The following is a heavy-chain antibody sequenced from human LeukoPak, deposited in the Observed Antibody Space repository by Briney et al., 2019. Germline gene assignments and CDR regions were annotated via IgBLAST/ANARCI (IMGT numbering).Heavy chain of an antibody. CDR2: ISSSSSYI. V-gene: IGHV3-21*01. D-gene: IGHD3-22*01. CDR1: GFTFSSYS. CDR3: ATSGDYYDSSGYEWHRDH. J-gene: IGHJ4*02. Sequence: GSLRLSCAASGFTFSSYSMNWVRQAPGKGLEWVSSISSSSSYIYYADSVKGRFTISRDNAKNSLYLQMNSLRAEDTAVYYCATSGDYYDSSGYEWHRDHWGQGTLVTVSS.